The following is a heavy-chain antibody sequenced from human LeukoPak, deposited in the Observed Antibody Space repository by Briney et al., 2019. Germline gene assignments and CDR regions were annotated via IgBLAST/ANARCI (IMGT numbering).Heavy chain of an antibody. Sequence: GGSLRLSCAASGFTFSSYAMSWVRQAPGKGLEWVSAISGSGGSTYYADSVKGRFTISRDNSKNTLYLQMNSLRAEDTAVYYCAREGAYYDSSGYYYYYYMDVWGKGTTVTVSS. CDR1: GFTFSSYA. J-gene: IGHJ6*03. CDR2: ISGSGGST. V-gene: IGHV3-23*01. CDR3: AREGAYYDSSGYYYYYYMDV. D-gene: IGHD3-22*01.